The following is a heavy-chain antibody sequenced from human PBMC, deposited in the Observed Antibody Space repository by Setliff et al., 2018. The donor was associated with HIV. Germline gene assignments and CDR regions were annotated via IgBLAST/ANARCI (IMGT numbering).Heavy chain of an antibody. CDR2: ISWDGGRA. Sequence: PGGSLRLSCEASGFTFDDYTMHWVRQAPGKGLEWVSLISWDGGRAFYADSVKGRFTMSRDNNKNSLYLQMNSLTTEDTAFYYCAKGKGKDLWFYFDYWGPGTLVTVSS. CDR3: AKGKGKDLWFYFDY. J-gene: IGHJ4*02. D-gene: IGHD3-10*01. V-gene: IGHV3-43*01. CDR1: GFTFDDYT.